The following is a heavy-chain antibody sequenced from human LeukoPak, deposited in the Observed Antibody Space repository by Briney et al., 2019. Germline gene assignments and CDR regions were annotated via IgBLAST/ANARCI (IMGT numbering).Heavy chain of an antibody. CDR3: AREARMVRGVTADL. V-gene: IGHV4-59*01. D-gene: IGHD3-10*01. J-gene: IGHJ4*02. CDR1: GGSISNSY. CDR2: IYYSGST. Sequence: SETLSLTCTVSGGSISNSYWSWIRQPAGKGLEWIGYIYYSGSTNYNPSLKSRVTISVDTSKNQFSLKLSSVTAADTAVYYCAREARMVRGVTADLWGQGTLVTVSS.